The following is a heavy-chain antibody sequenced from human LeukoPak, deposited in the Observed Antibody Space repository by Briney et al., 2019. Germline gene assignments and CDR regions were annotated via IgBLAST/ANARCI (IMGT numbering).Heavy chain of an antibody. D-gene: IGHD2-2*01. CDR3: ARDVRGVVVPAAIVY. V-gene: IGHV3-30-3*01. CDR2: ISYDGSNK. CDR1: GFTVSSNY. Sequence: QPGGSLRLSCAASGFTVSSNYMSWVRQAPGKGLEWVAVISYDGSNKYYADSVKGRFTISRDNSKNTLYLQMNSLRAEDTAVYYCARDVRGVVVPAAIVYWGQGTLVTVSS. J-gene: IGHJ4*02.